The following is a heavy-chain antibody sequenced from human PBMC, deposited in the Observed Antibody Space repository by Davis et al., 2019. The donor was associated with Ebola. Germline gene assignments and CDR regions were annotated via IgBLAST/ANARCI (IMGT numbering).Heavy chain of an antibody. CDR3: ARAGLVDTTLLIHDY. D-gene: IGHD5-18*01. CDR1: GFTFSSYG. Sequence: PGGSLRLSCAASGFTFSSYGMHWVRQAPGKGLEWVAVIWYDGSNKYYADSVKGRFTISRDNAKNSLYLQMNTLRAEDTAVYYCARAGLVDTTLLIHDYWGQGTPVTVSS. CDR2: IWYDGSNK. V-gene: IGHV3-33*01. J-gene: IGHJ4*02.